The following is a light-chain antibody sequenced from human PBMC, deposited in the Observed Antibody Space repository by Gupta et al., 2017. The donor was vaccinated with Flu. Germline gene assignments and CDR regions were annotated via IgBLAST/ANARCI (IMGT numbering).Light chain of an antibody. J-gene: IGKJ2*01. Sequence: PSSLSASLGDRVSITCRASQSIDRYLNWYQLKPGKAPKLLIHAASSLESGVPLRLIGSGSGTDFTLTISSLQPEDFANYYCQQSDSSPYTFGQGTKLEI. CDR3: QQSDSSPYT. CDR2: AAS. V-gene: IGKV1-39*01. CDR1: QSIDRY.